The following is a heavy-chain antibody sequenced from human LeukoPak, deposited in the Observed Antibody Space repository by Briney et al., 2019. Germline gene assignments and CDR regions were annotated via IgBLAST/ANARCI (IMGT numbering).Heavy chain of an antibody. Sequence: PGGSLRLSCAASGFTFSSYWMHWVRQAPGKGLVWVSRINSDGSSTSYADSVKGRFTISRDNAKNTLYLQMNRLRAEDTAVYYCARVPYSGSYGPFDYWGQGTLVTVSS. CDR2: INSDGSST. V-gene: IGHV3-74*01. CDR3: ARVPYSGSYGPFDY. CDR1: GFTFSSYW. J-gene: IGHJ4*02. D-gene: IGHD1-26*01.